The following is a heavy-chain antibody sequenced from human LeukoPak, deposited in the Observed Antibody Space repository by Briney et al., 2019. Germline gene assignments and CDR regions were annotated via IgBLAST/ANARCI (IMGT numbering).Heavy chain of an antibody. CDR3: VDLRPGGAFDV. CDR2: VYHIGTT. Sequence: PSETLSLTCGVSGSSFSGGYYWGWVRQAPGKGLEWIGNVYHIGTTYINPSLRTRVSLSAATSKKQFFLTLKSVTAADTAVYFCVDLRPGGAFDVWGPGTVVTVSS. CDR1: GSSFSGGYY. V-gene: IGHV4-38-2*01. J-gene: IGHJ3*01. D-gene: IGHD4-17*01.